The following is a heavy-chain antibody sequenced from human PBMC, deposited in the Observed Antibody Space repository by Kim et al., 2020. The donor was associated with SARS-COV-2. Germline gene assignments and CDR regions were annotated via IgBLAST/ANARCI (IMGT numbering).Heavy chain of an antibody. V-gene: IGHV3-53*01. Sequence: YGDSVKGRFTSARDNSANSLYLQMNRLTVEDTAVYYCVRRSNVLGWLFDLWGRGTLVTVSS. D-gene: IGHD2-8*02. CDR3: VRRSNVLGWLFDL. J-gene: IGHJ2*01.